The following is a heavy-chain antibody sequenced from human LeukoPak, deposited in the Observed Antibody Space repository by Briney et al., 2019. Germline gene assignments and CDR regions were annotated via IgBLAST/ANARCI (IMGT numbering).Heavy chain of an antibody. CDR2: IYYSGST. Sequence: KSSETLSVTCTVSGGSISSSSSYWGWVRQPPGKGLEWIGYIYYSGSTNYNPSLKSRVTISIDTSKNQFSLNLTSVTAADTAVYYCARGGLGGITAYSNYLFDYWGQGTLVTVSS. CDR3: ARGGLGGITAYSNYLFDY. CDR1: GGSISSSSSY. D-gene: IGHD4-11*01. J-gene: IGHJ4*02. V-gene: IGHV4-39*07.